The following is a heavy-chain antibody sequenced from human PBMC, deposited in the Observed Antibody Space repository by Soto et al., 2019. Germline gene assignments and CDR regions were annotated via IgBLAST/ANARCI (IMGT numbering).Heavy chain of an antibody. J-gene: IGHJ3*02. V-gene: IGHV1-46*03. Sequence: ASVKVSCKASGYTFTSYYMHWVRQAPGQGLEWMGIINPSGGSTSYAQKFQGRVTMTRDTSTSTVYMELSSLRSEDTAVYYCASDYGSYYAFDIWGQGTMVTVSS. D-gene: IGHD1-26*01. CDR2: INPSGGST. CDR1: GYTFTSYY. CDR3: ASDYGSYYAFDI.